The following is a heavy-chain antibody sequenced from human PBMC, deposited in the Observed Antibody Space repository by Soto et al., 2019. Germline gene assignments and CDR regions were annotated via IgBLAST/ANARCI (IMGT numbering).Heavy chain of an antibody. CDR2: IYYSGST. J-gene: IGHJ6*02. CDR1: GGSISSGGYY. Sequence: QVQLQESGPGLVKPSQTLSLTCTVSGGSISSGGYYWSWIRQHPGKGLEWIGYIYYSGSTYYNPSLKSRVTISVYTSKSQFSLKLSSVTAVDTAVYYCARDFTDSSGPTLGMGVWGQGTTVTVSS. CDR3: ARDFTDSSGPTLGMGV. D-gene: IGHD6-19*01. V-gene: IGHV4-31*03.